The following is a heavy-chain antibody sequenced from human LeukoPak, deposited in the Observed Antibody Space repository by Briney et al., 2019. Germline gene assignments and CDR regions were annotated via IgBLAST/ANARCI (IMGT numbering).Heavy chain of an antibody. D-gene: IGHD5-18*01. CDR3: ARVAAMAEYFDY. CDR2: IDFDGGSG. J-gene: IGHJ4*02. V-gene: IGHV3-20*04. Sequence: PGGSLRLSCTVSGLTLGSYEMSWSRQAPGKGLEWVSSIDFDGGSGHYSDSVKGRFTISRENVKHSLYLQMNSLRADETAVYYCARVAAMAEYFDYGGQGTLVTVSS. CDR1: GLTLGSYE.